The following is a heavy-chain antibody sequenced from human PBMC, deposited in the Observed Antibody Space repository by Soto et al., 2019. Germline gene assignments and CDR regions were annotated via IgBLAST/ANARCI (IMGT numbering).Heavy chain of an antibody. Sequence: SETLSLTCTVSGGSIRSGDYYWSWILQPPGKGLEWIGYIYYSGSTYYNPSLKSRVTISVDASKNQFSLKLSSVTAADTAVYYCARGRYDFWSGYYTGFFDYWGQGTLVTVSS. CDR3: ARGRYDFWSGYYTGFFDY. CDR2: IYYSGST. V-gene: IGHV4-30-4*01. J-gene: IGHJ4*02. CDR1: GGSIRSGDYY. D-gene: IGHD3-3*01.